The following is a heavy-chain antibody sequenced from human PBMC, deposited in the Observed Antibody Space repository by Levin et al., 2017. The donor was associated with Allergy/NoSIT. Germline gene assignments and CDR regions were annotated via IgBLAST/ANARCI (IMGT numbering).Heavy chain of an antibody. CDR1: GYTFTAYY. Sequence: ASVKVSCKASGYTFTAYYMHWVRQAPGQGLEWMGWINPDSGGTNYAQKFQGRVTLTRDTSISTGFMELSRLTSDDTAVYYCARDGEFDYWGQGTLVTVSS. D-gene: IGHD7-27*01. V-gene: IGHV1-2*02. CDR3: ARDGEFDY. J-gene: IGHJ4*02. CDR2: INPDSGGT.